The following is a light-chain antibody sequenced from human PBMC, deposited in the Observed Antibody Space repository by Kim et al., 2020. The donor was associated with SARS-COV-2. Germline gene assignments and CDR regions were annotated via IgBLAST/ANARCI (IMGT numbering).Light chain of an antibody. J-gene: IGLJ2*01. CDR3: NCRDSSANRVI. V-gene: IGLV3-19*01. CDR2: GRN. Sequence: LGQTVRITCQRDNVGIFYAGWYQQKPGPAPILVMYGRNNRRPSGIPDRFSGSTSGNTAYLTITGTQAEDEAVYYCNCRDSSANRVIFGGGTQLTVL. CDR1: NVGIFY.